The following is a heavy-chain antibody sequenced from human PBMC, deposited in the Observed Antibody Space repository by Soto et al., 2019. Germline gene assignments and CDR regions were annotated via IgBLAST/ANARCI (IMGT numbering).Heavy chain of an antibody. CDR2: ISWNSGTT. CDR3: AKELGGYSYGYELDY. V-gene: IGHV3-9*01. D-gene: IGHD5-18*01. Sequence: EVQMVDSGGGWVQPGWSLRLSCAASGFTFDSYAMHWVRQAPGKGLEWGSSISWNSGTTGYADSVKGRFTISRDNAKNSLYLQMDSLRAEDTALYYCAKELGGYSYGYELDYWGQGTLVTVSS. CDR1: GFTFDSYA. J-gene: IGHJ4*02.